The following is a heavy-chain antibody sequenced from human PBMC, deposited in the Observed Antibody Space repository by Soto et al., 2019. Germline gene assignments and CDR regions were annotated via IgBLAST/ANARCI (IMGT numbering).Heavy chain of an antibody. D-gene: IGHD6-13*01. CDR2: ISYEGSEK. Sequence: QVHLVESGGGVVQPGRSLRLSCAASGFTFSNNGMHWVRQAPGKGLEWMGVISYEGSEKYYAGSVKGRFTISRDNSKNTVYLQMYTLRAEDLAIYYCVKDKGAAAGFDSWGQGILVTVSS. V-gene: IGHV3-30*18. CDR1: GFTFSNNG. CDR3: VKDKGAAAGFDS. J-gene: IGHJ4*02.